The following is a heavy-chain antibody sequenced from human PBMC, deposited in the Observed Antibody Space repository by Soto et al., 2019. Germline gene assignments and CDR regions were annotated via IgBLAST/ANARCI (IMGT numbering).Heavy chain of an antibody. Sequence: EVQRLESGGGLVQPGGSLRLSCAVSGFIISDYGVTWVRQAPGKGLEWVSGFSGGGGGTFYADSVKGRFTISRDDPKNTAYLQMNSLGAEDTAVYYCVRWNGFGDRWGQGTLVTVSS. V-gene: IGHV3-23*01. D-gene: IGHD1-1*01. CDR3: VRWNGFGDR. CDR2: FSGGGGGT. J-gene: IGHJ5*02. CDR1: GFIISDYG.